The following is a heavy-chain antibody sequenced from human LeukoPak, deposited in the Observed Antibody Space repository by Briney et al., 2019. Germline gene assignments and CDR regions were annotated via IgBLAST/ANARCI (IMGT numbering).Heavy chain of an antibody. V-gene: IGHV3-30-3*01. CDR3: ARGRGEY. CDR1: GFTFSSYA. Sequence: PGGSLRLSCAASGFTFSSYAMHWVRQAPGKGLEWVAVISYDGSNKYYADSVKGRFTTSRDNSKNTLYLQMNSLRAEDTAVYYCARGRGEYWGQGTLVTVSS. D-gene: IGHD3-10*01. CDR2: ISYDGSNK. J-gene: IGHJ4*02.